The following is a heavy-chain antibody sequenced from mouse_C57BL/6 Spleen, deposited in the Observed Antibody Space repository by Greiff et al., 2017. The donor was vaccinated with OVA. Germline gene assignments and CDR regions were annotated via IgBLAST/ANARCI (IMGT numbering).Heavy chain of an antibody. CDR2: IDPSDSYT. Sequence: QVQLQQPGAELVMPGASVKLSCKASGYTFTSYCMHWVKQRPGQGLEWIGEIDPSDSYTNYNQKFKGKSTLTVDKSSSTAYMQLSSLTSEDSAVYYCASPIYYYGSRPFDVWGTGTTVTVSS. D-gene: IGHD1-1*01. CDR3: ASPIYYYGSRPFDV. J-gene: IGHJ1*03. V-gene: IGHV1-69*01. CDR1: GYTFTSYC.